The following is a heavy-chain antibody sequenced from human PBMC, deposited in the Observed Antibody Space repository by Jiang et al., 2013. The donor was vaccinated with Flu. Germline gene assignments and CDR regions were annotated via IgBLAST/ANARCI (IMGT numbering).Heavy chain of an antibody. CDR3: ARHPRGVGSTNHFDY. CDR2: VYYSGST. CDR1: GGSISSSSYY. D-gene: IGHD1-26*01. V-gene: IGHV4-39*07. Sequence: KPSETLSLTCTVSGGSISSSSYYWAWIRQPPGKGLEWIGSVYYSGSTYYNPSLKSRVTISVDTSKNQFSLKLSSVTAADTAVFYCARHPRGVGSTNHFDYWGQGTLVTVSS. J-gene: IGHJ4*02.